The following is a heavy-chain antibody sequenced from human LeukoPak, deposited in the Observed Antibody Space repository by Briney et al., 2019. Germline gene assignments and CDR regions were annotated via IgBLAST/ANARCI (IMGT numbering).Heavy chain of an antibody. CDR1: GGSISSYF. CDR3: AREPRSPGGRGRPFDF. D-gene: IGHD2-15*01. CDR2: IYYSWNT. J-gene: IGHJ4*02. V-gene: IGHV4-59*01. Sequence: SETLTLTCAVSGGSISSYFWSWIRQPPGKGLEWVGYIYYSWNTNYNPSLKSRVTISADTSKNQFSLRLSSVTAADTAVYYCAREPRSPGGRGRPFDFWGQGTLVTVSS.